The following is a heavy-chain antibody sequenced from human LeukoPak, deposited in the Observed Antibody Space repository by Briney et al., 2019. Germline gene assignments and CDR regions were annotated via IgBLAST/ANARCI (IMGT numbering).Heavy chain of an antibody. CDR1: GGSISSYY. CDR2: IYYSGST. CDR3: ASHAKYYYGSGSYQKDC. Sequence: PSETLSLTCTVSGGSISSYYWSWIRQPPGKGLEWIGYIYYSGSTNYNPSLKSRVTISVDTSKNQFSLKLSSVTAADTAVYYCASHAKYYYGSGSYQKDCWGQGTLVTVSS. V-gene: IGHV4-59*08. D-gene: IGHD3-10*01. J-gene: IGHJ4*02.